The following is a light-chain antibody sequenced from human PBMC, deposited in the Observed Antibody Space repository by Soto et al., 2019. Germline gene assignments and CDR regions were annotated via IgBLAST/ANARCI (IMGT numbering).Light chain of an antibody. CDR1: SSDVGSYDL. CDR3: CSYAGSSTLL. J-gene: IGLJ2*01. CDR2: EVS. Sequence: QSALTQPASVSGSPGQSITISCTGTSSDVGSYDLVSWYQQHPGKAPKLMIYEVSQRPSGVSNRFSGSKSGNTASLTVSRLQAEDEADYYCCSYAGSSTLLFGGGTKLTVL. V-gene: IGLV2-23*02.